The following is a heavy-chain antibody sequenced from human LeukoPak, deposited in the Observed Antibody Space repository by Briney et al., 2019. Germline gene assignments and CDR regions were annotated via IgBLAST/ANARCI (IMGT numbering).Heavy chain of an antibody. CDR2: IYPGDSET. D-gene: IGHD1-1*01. CDR1: GYSFTTYW. J-gene: IGHJ4*02. CDR3: ARHSNSPRTGDFDF. Sequence: GESLKISCKASGYSFTTYWIGWVRQMPGKGLEWMGFIYPGDSETKYSPSFQGQVTISADKSTTTAYLQWSGLKASDTAMYYCARHSNSPRTGDFDFWGQGTLVTVSS. V-gene: IGHV5-51*01.